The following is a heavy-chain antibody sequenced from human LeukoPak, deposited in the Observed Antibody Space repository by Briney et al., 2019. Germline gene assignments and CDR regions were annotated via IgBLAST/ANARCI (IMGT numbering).Heavy chain of an antibody. V-gene: IGHV3-53*04. J-gene: IGHJ3*02. Sequence: GGSLRLSCAASGFTVSSNYMSWVRQAPGKGLEWVSVIYSGGSTYYADSVKGRFTISRHNSKNTLYLQMNSLRAEDTAVYYCASPTDSSGWYNAFDIWGQGTMVTVSS. CDR1: GFTVSSNY. D-gene: IGHD6-19*01. CDR2: IYSGGST. CDR3: ASPTDSSGWYNAFDI.